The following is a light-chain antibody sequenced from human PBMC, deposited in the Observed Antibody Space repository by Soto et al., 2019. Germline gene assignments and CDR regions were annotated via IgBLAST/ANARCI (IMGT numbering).Light chain of an antibody. V-gene: IGLV1-40*01. CDR3: QSYDSSLSGSV. Sequence: QPVLTQPPSVSGAPVQRVTISCTGSSSNIGAGYDVHWYQQLPGTAPKLLSYGNSNRPSGVPDRFSGSKSGTSASLAITGLQAEDEADYYCQSYDSSLSGSVFGGGTKLTVL. J-gene: IGLJ2*01. CDR2: GNS. CDR1: SSNIGAGYD.